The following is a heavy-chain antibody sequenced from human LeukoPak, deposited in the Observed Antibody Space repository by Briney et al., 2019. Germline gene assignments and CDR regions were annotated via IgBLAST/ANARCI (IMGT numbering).Heavy chain of an antibody. J-gene: IGHJ4*02. CDR3: AREAWEPSGY. CDR1: GGSFSGYY. V-gene: IGHV4-34*01. Sequence: SETLSLTCAVYGGSFSGYYWSWIRQPPGKGLEWIGSIYYSGSTNYNPSLKSRVTISVDTSKNQFSLKLSSVTAADTAVYYCAREAWEPSGYWGQGTLVTVSS. CDR2: IYYSGST. D-gene: IGHD1-26*01.